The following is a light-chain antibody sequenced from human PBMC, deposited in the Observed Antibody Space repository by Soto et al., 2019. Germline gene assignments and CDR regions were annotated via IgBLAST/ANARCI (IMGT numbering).Light chain of an antibody. V-gene: IGLV2-14*01. J-gene: IGLJ1*01. CDR1: SSDVGGYNY. CDR3: TSYTTANTLTYV. CDR2: DVS. Sequence: QSVRTQPASVSGSPGQSITISCTGTSSDVGGYNYVSWYQQHPGKAPKFMIYDVSNRPSGVSRRFSGSRSDNAASLTISGLQPEDESFYYCTSYTTANTLTYVFGTGTEVTVL.